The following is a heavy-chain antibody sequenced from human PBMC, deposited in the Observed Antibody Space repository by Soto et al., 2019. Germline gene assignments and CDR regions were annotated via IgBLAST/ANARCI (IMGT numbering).Heavy chain of an antibody. CDR1: GYTFTSYD. D-gene: IGHD3-3*01. CDR2: MNPNSGNT. Sequence: QVQLVQSGAEVKKPGASVKVSCQASGYTFTSYDINWARQATGQGLELMGWMNPNSGNTGYAQKFQGRVSMTRNTSISRAYMELSSLRSEDTAVYYCARAFGRRITIFGVVIEDDYYYYMEVWGKGTTVNVSS. CDR3: ARAFGRRITIFGVVIEDDYYYYMEV. V-gene: IGHV1-8*01. J-gene: IGHJ6*03.